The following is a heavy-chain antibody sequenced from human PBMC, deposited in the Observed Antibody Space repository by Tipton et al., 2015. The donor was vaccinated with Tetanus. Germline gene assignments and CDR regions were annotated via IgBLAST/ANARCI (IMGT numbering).Heavy chain of an antibody. CDR1: GGSMNTRTFY. D-gene: IGHD3-10*01. CDR3: ARQRRHQTPRESGDDY. CDR2: TFYSGST. Sequence: TLSLTCTVSGGSMNTRTFYWGWIRQSPGKGLEWIGSTFYSGSTYYNPSLRSRVSISVDTSKNQFSLTLKSVTAADTGVYYCARQRRHQTPRESGDDYWGQGTLVTVSS. J-gene: IGHJ4*02. V-gene: IGHV4-39*01.